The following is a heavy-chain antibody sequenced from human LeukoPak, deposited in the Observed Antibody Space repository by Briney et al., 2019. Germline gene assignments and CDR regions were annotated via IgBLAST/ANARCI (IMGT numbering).Heavy chain of an antibody. J-gene: IGHJ3*02. CDR1: GFTFSSYA. CDR2: ISYDGSNK. V-gene: IGHV3-30*04. D-gene: IGHD6-13*01. CDR3: ARTYSSPNAFDI. Sequence: GGSLRLSCAASGFTFSSYAMHWVRQAPGKGLECVPVISYDGSNKYYADSVKGGFTISRDNSKNTLYLQMNSLRAEDTAVYYCARTYSSPNAFDIWGQGTMITVSS.